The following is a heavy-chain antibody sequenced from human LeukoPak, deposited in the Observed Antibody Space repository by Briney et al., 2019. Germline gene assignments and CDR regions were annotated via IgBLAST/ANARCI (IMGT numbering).Heavy chain of an antibody. CDR2: ISGDGKTI. J-gene: IGHJ5*01. Sequence: PGGSLRLSCTASGFAFHDHAMHWVRQVPGKGLEWVSLISGDGKTIYYADSVKGRFTISRDNSKDSLYLQMNSLRTEDTAFYYCAKSTRPSTPYNCFDSWGQGALVTVSS. CDR1: GFAFHDHA. V-gene: IGHV3-43*02. D-gene: IGHD2-15*01. CDR3: AKSTRPSTPYNCFDS.